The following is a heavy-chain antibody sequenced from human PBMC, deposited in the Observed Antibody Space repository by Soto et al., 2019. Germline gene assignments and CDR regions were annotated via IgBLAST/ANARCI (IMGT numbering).Heavy chain of an antibody. Sequence: QVQLVQSGAEVKKPGSSVKVSCKASGGTFSSYAISWVRQAPGQGLEWMGGIIPIFGTANYAQKFQGRVTITADKSTSTAYMELSSLRSEDTAVYYCARAPYSSSWQLLNRFDPWGQGTLVTVSS. J-gene: IGHJ5*02. D-gene: IGHD6-13*01. V-gene: IGHV1-69*06. CDR2: IIPIFGTA. CDR1: GGTFSSYA. CDR3: ARAPYSSSWQLLNRFDP.